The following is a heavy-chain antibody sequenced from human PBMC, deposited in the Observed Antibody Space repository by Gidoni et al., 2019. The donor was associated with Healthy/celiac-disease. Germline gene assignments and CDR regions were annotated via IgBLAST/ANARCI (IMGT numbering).Heavy chain of an antibody. CDR2: ISYEGSNK. V-gene: IGHV3-30*18. D-gene: IGHD3-10*01. Sequence: QVQLVESGGGVVQPGRSLRLSCSASGFTFSSYGMHWVRQAPGKGLEWVAVISYEGSNKYYADSVKGRFTISRDNSKNTLYLQMNSLRAEDTAVYYCAKDRGRQLNYYYGMDVWGQGTTVTVSS. CDR1: GFTFSSYG. CDR3: AKDRGRQLNYYYGMDV. J-gene: IGHJ6*02.